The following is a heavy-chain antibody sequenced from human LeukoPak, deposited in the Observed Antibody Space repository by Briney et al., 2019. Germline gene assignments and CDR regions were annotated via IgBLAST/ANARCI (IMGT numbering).Heavy chain of an antibody. V-gene: IGHV4-59*08. Sequence: ASETLSLTCTVSGGSISSYYWSWIRQPPGKGLEWIGYIYYSGSTNYNPSLKSRVTISVDTSKNQFSLKLSSVTAADAAVYYCARHLYYYDSSGYRLDAFDIWGQGTMVTVSS. CDR3: ARHLYYYDSSGYRLDAFDI. CDR2: IYYSGST. J-gene: IGHJ3*02. D-gene: IGHD3-22*01. CDR1: GGSISSYY.